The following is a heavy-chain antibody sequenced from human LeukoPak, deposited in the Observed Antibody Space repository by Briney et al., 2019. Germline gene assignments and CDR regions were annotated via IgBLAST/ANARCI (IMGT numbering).Heavy chain of an antibody. J-gene: IGHJ4*02. CDR2: ISYDGSNK. V-gene: IGHV3-30-3*01. CDR1: GFTFITYA. D-gene: IGHD6-13*01. Sequence: GGSLRLSCAASGFTFITYAMHWVRQAPGKGLEWVAVISYDGSNKYYADSVKGRFTLSRDNSKNTLYLQMNSLRAEDTAVYYCAGDLSTWFDWGQGTQVTVAS. CDR3: AGDLSTWFD.